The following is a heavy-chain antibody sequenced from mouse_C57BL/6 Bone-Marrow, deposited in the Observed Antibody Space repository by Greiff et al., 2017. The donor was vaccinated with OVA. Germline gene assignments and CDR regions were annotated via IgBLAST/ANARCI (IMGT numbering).Heavy chain of an antibody. Sequence: VQLKESGPGLAKPSQTLSLTCSVTGYSITSDYWNWIRKFPGNKLEYMGYISYSGSTYYNPSLKSRISITRDTSKNQYYLQLNSVTTEDTATYYCARRGYYGSSPSYWYFDVWGTGTTVTVSS. V-gene: IGHV3-8*01. CDR1: GYSITSDY. J-gene: IGHJ1*03. CDR3: ARRGYYGSSPSYWYFDV. D-gene: IGHD1-1*01. CDR2: ISYSGST.